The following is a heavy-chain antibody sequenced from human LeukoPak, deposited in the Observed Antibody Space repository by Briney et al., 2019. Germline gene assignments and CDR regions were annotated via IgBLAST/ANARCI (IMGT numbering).Heavy chain of an antibody. CDR1: GGSISSDY. V-gene: IGHV4-4*09. D-gene: IGHD6-19*01. J-gene: IGHJ4*02. CDR3: ARALDPNRSGWYRLFDY. CDR2: SHSSGHT. Sequence: SETLSLTCSVSGGSISSDYWNWIRQSPGKGLEWIAFSHSSGHTSSNPSLIGRVTTSVDTSKNQLSLKLSSVTAADTAVYYCARALDPNRSGWYRLFDYWGQGTLVTVSS.